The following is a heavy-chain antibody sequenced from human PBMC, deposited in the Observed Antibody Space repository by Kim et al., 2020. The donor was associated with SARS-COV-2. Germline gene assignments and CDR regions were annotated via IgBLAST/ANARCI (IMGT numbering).Heavy chain of an antibody. Sequence: YYVDPGKGRFTISKDNTKNSLYLQMNYLSAEDTAVYYCAGEYGSGSRFFDSWGQGTLVTVSS. D-gene: IGHD3-10*01. J-gene: IGHJ4*02. CDR3: AGEYGSGSRFFDS. V-gene: IGHV3-7*03.